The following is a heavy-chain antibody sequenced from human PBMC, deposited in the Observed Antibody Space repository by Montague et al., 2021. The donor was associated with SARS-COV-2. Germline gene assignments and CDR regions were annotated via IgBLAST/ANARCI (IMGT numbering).Heavy chain of an antibody. V-gene: IGHV4-31*03. J-gene: IGHJ2*01. CDR1: GGSISSGGYY. Sequence: TLSLTCTLYGGSISSGGYYWSWIRQHPGKGLEWIGYIYYSGSTYYNPSLKSRVTISVDTSKNQFSLKMSSVTAADTAVYYCARSPEPMIILIITSLNWYFDLWGRGTLVTVSS. CDR3: ARSPEPMIILIITSLNWYFDL. D-gene: IGHD3-22*01. CDR2: IYYSGST.